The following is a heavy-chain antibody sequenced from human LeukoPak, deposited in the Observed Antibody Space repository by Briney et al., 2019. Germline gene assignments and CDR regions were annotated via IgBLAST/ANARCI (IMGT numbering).Heavy chain of an antibody. CDR2: IRPDGSEK. CDR3: ARGHLGRDY. Sequence: GGSLRLSCAASRFTFSSYWMSWVRQAPGKGLEWVADIRPDGSEKYYVDSMTGRFTISRDNAKNLVYLQINSLRVEDTAVYYCARGHLGRDYWGQGTLVTVSS. CDR1: RFTFSSYW. V-gene: IGHV3-7*01. D-gene: IGHD1-26*01. J-gene: IGHJ4*02.